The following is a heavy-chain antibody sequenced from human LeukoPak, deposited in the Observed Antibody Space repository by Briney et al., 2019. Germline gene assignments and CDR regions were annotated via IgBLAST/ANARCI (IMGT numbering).Heavy chain of an antibody. Sequence: GGSLRLSCAASGFTFSSYSMDWVRQAPGKGLEWVSYISSSSSTIYYADSVKGRFTISRDNAKNSLYLQMNSLRAEDTAVYYCARDHFGTSDYWGQGTLVTVSS. D-gene: IGHD3-3*01. CDR3: ARDHFGTSDY. J-gene: IGHJ4*02. CDR2: ISSSSSTI. CDR1: GFTFSSYS. V-gene: IGHV3-48*04.